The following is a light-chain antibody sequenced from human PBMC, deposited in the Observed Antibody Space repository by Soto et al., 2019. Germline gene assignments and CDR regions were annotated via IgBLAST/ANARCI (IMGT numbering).Light chain of an antibody. V-gene: IGKV1-39*01. CDR1: QGISRY. CDR3: QETFTTPYT. J-gene: IGKJ2*01. Sequence: DIQMTQSPSSLSASVGDRVTITCRASQGISRYLNWYQQKPGKAPKVLIYAASNLESGVPSRFSCSGSGTDFSLTISSLQAGDFATYFCQETFTTPYTFGQGTKLEIK. CDR2: AAS.